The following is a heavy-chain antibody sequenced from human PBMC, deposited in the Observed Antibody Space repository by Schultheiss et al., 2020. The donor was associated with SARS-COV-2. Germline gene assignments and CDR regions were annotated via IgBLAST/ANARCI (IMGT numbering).Heavy chain of an antibody. Sequence: SVKVSCKASGGTFSSYAISWVRQAPGQGLEWMGGIIPIFGTANYAQKFQGRVTITRDTSASTAYMELRSLRSDDTAVYYCARYSSSWAQYYYYGMDVWGQGTTVTVSS. J-gene: IGHJ6*02. CDR1: GGTFSSYA. CDR3: ARYSSSWAQYYYYGMDV. CDR2: IIPIFGTA. D-gene: IGHD6-13*01. V-gene: IGHV1-69*05.